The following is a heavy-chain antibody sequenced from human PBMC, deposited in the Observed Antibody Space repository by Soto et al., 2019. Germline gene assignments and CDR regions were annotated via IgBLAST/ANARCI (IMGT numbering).Heavy chain of an antibody. CDR2: IYHSGST. CDR1: GGSISSGGYS. D-gene: IGHD3-16*01. V-gene: IGHV4-30-2*01. J-gene: IGHJ4*02. CDR3: AREVGDRYNSRFDY. Sequence: QLQLQESGSGLVKHSETLSLTCAVSGGSISSGGYSWSWIRQPPGKGLEWIGYIYHSGSTYYNPSLKSRVTISVDRSKNQFSLKLSSVTAADTAVYYCAREVGDRYNSRFDYWGQGTLATVSS.